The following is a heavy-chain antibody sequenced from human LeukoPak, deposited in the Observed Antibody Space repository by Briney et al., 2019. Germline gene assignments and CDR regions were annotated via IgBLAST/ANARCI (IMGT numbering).Heavy chain of an antibody. CDR2: IYSGGST. CDR1: GLTVSSNY. CDR3: ARAQQWLGTLDY. D-gene: IGHD6-19*01. V-gene: IGHV3-66*01. Sequence: GGSLRLSCVVSGLTVSSNYMSWVRQAPGKGLEWVSVIYSGGSTYYADSVKGRFTISRDNSKNTLYLQMNSLRAEDTAVYYCARAQQWLGTLDYWGQGTLVTVSS. J-gene: IGHJ4*02.